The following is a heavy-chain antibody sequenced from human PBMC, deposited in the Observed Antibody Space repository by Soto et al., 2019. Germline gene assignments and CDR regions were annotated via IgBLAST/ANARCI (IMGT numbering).Heavy chain of an antibody. CDR1: GFTFNSYW. CDR3: GSDATIHKD. V-gene: IGHV3-7*01. D-gene: IGHD3-3*01. CDR2: IKPDGSGK. Sequence: EVQLVESGGGLVQPGGSLRLSCAASGFTFNSYWMSWVRQAPGEGPEWVASIKPDGSGKYYVDSVWGRFTISRDNAKNSLFLQMTSLRVEDTAVYYCGSDATIHKDWGQGTLVTVSS. J-gene: IGHJ4*02.